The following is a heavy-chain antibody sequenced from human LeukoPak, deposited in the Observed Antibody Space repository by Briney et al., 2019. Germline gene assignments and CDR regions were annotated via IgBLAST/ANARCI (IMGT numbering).Heavy chain of an antibody. CDR2: IYHSGST. V-gene: IGHV4-38-2*02. CDR3: ARDPRSYSIDY. Sequence: SETLSLTCTVSGYYISSGYYWGWIRQPPGKGLEWIGSIYHSGSTYYNPSLKSRVTISVDTSKNQFSLKLSSVTAADTAVYYCARDPRSYSIDYWGQGTLVTVSS. J-gene: IGHJ4*02. D-gene: IGHD1-26*01. CDR1: GYYISSGYY.